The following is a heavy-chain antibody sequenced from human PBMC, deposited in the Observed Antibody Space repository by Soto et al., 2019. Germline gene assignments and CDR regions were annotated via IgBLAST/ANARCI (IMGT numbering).Heavy chain of an antibody. V-gene: IGHV3-30*18. Sequence: SGGGVVQPGRSLRLSCAASGFTFSSYGMHWVRQAPGKGLEWVAVISYDGSNKYYADSVKGRFTISRDNSKNTLYLQMNSLRAEDTAVYYCAKAHYYGSGRGVYYYYYMDVWGKGTTVTVSS. J-gene: IGHJ6*03. CDR3: AKAHYYGSGRGVYYYYYMDV. CDR2: ISYDGSNK. D-gene: IGHD3-10*01. CDR1: GFTFSSYG.